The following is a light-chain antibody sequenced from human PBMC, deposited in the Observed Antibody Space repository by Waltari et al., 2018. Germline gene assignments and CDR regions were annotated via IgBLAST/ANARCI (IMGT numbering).Light chain of an antibody. J-gene: IGKJ1*01. CDR2: AAS. CDR3: QKYNSAPWT. Sequence: DIQMTQSPSSLSASVGDRVTITCRASQGINNYVAWYQQRAGKAPRLLIYAASTLQSGVPSRFSGSGFGTDFTLTITNLQPEDFATYYCQKYNSAPWTFGQGTKVEI. V-gene: IGKV1-27*01. CDR1: QGINNY.